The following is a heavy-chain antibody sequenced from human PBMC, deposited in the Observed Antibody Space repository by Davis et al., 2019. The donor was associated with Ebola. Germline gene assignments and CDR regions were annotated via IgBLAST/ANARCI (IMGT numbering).Heavy chain of an antibody. CDR1: GYTFTSYY. D-gene: IGHD4-17*01. V-gene: IGHV1-46*01. CDR2: INPSGGST. Sequence: AASVKVSCKASGYTFTSYYMHWVRQATGQGLEWMGIINPSGGSTSYAQKFQGRVTMTRDTSTSTVYMELSSLRSEDTAVYYCARNYGDYQTFDYWGQGTLVTVSS. J-gene: IGHJ4*02. CDR3: ARNYGDYQTFDY.